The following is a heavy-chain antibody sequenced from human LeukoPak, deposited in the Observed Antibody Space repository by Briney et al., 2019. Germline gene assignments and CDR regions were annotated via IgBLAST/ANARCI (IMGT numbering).Heavy chain of an antibody. Sequence: GGSLRLSCAASGVIFSSYEMNWVRQAPGNGLEWVSYISSSGSTIYYADSVKGRFTISRDNAKNSLYLQMNSLRAEDTTVYYCAELGITMIGGVWGKGTTVTISS. CDR2: ISSSGSTI. D-gene: IGHD3-10*02. V-gene: IGHV3-48*03. CDR1: GVIFSSYE. J-gene: IGHJ6*04. CDR3: AELGITMIGGV.